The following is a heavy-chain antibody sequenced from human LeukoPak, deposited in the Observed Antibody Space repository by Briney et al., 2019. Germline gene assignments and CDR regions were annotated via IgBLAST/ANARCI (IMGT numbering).Heavy chain of an antibody. CDR3: ARDTSGYDLGAFDI. Sequence: PGGSLRLSCAASGVTVSSNYMSWVRQAPGKGLEWVSVIYSGGSTYYADSVKGRFTISRDNSKNTLYLQMNSLRAEDTAVYYCARDTSGYDLGAFDIWGQGTMVTVSS. V-gene: IGHV3-53*01. D-gene: IGHD5-12*01. CDR2: IYSGGST. CDR1: GVTVSSNY. J-gene: IGHJ3*02.